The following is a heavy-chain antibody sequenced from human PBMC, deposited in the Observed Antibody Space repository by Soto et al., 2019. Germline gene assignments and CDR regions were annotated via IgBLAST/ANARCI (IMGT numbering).Heavy chain of an antibody. J-gene: IGHJ6*02. V-gene: IGHV1-69*13. D-gene: IGHD3-9*01. CDR2: VIPIFGTA. CDR1: GGTFKTYA. Sequence: SVKVSCKVSGGTFKTYAISWVRQAPGQGLEWMGGVIPIFGTANYAQMFQGRVTITADESTSTAYMELSSLRFDDTAVYYCARDREVTGAYYYGLDVWGQGTTVTVS. CDR3: ARDREVTGAYYYGLDV.